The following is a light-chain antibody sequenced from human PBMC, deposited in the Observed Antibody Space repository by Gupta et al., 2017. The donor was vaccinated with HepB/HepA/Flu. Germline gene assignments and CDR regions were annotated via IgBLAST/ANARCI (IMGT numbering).Light chain of an antibody. CDR3: QQYNNWPPYT. CDR1: QSVSSN. CDR2: GAS. V-gene: IGKV3-15*01. Sequence: EIVMTQSPATLSVSPGERATLSCRASQSVSSNLAWYQQQPGQAPRLLIYGASTRATGIPARFSGSGSGTELTLTISSLQSEDFAVYYCQQYNNWPPYTFGQGTKLEIK. J-gene: IGKJ2*01.